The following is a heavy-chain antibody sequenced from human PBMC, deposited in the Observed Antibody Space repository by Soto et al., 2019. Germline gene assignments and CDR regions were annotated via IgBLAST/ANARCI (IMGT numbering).Heavy chain of an antibody. CDR2: IYYSGST. D-gene: IGHD2-2*01. CDR3: AREDIVVVPASYNWFDP. Sequence: PWETLSLTCTVSGGSISSSSYYWGWIRQPPGKGLEWIGSIYYSGSTYYNPSLKSRVTISVGTPKNQFSLKLSSVTAADTAVYYCAREDIVVVPASYNWFDPWGQGTLVTV. CDR1: GGSISSSSYY. J-gene: IGHJ5*02. V-gene: IGHV4-39*02.